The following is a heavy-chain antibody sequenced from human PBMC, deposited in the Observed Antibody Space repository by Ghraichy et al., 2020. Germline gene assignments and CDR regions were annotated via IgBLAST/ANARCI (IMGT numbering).Heavy chain of an antibody. J-gene: IGHJ3*02. CDR3: ARGVGYDSSGLENAFDI. V-gene: IGHV4-31*03. D-gene: IGHD3-22*01. CDR2: IYYSGST. CDR1: GGSISSGGYY. Sequence: SETLSLTCTVSGGSISSGGYYWSWIRQHPGKGLEWIGYIYYSGSTYYNPSLKSRVTISVDTSKNQFSLKLSSVTAADTAVYYCARGVGYDSSGLENAFDIWGQGTMVTVSS.